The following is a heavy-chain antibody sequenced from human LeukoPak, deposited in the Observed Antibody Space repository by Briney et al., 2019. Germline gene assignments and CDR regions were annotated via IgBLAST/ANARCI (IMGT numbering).Heavy chain of an antibody. CDR3: ARTWRVLTGLFFDY. CDR1: GGSITNRFYY. J-gene: IGHJ4*02. Sequence: SETLSLTCSVSGGSITNRFYYWGWIRQSPGKGLEWIGYIYYSGSTNYNPSLKSRVTISVDTSKNQFSLKLSSVTAADTAVYYCARTWRVLTGLFFDYWGQGTLVTVSS. CDR2: IYYSGST. V-gene: IGHV4-61*01. D-gene: IGHD3-9*01.